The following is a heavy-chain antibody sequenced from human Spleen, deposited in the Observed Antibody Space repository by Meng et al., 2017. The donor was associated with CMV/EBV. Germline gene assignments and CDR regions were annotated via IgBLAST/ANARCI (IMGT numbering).Heavy chain of an antibody. D-gene: IGHD3-3*01. V-gene: IGHV3-15*01. Sequence: FTNAWMTWVRQTPGRGLEWVGLIKSEADGGTTEYAGPVKGRFIVSRVDSKNTLHLQMNSLQIEDTAMYYCATVRNVVGVVLIPFDDWGQGTLVTVSS. J-gene: IGHJ4*02. CDR3: ATVRNVVGVVLIPFDD. CDR1: FTNAW. CDR2: IKSEADGGTT.